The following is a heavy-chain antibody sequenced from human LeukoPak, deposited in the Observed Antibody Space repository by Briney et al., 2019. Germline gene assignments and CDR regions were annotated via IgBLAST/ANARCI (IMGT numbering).Heavy chain of an antibody. V-gene: IGHV3-15*01. CDR2: IKSKTDGGTA. D-gene: IGHD4-17*01. CDR3: TASVTTKYYYYYYGMDV. J-gene: IGHJ6*02. Sequence: PGGSLRLSCTTSEFSFINAWRSWVRQAPGKGLEWVGCIKSKTDGGTADYAAPVKGRFTISRDDSKNTLYLQMNSLKTEDTAVYYCTASVTTKYYYYYYGMDVWGQGTTVTVSS. CDR1: EFSFINAW.